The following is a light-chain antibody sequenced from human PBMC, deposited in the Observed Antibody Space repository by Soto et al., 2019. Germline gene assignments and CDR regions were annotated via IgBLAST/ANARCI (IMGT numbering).Light chain of an antibody. CDR3: QQYGSSAFT. J-gene: IGKJ3*01. V-gene: IGKV3-20*01. CDR2: DAF. CDR1: QTVDCNS. Sequence: ENVLTQSPARLSLSPGETATLSCRASQTVDCNSLAWYQQKPGQAPRLLMFDAFNRATGIPDRVSGSGSGTDYTLTISRLEPDDFALYYGQQYGSSAFTFGPGTTVDV.